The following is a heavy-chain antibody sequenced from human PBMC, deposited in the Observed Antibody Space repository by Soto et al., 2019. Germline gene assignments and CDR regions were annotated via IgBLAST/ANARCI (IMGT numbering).Heavy chain of an antibody. CDR2: ISGSGGST. V-gene: IGHV3-23*01. CDR3: AKDLDVDIATVPQYYYYGMDV. D-gene: IGHD5-18*01. CDR1: GFTFSGYA. Sequence: GGSLRLSCAASGFTFSGYAMSWVRQAPGKGLEWVSAISGSGGSTYYADSVKGRFTISRDNSTNTLYLQMNSLRAEDTAVYYCAKDLDVDIATVPQYYYYGMDVWGQGTTVTVSS. J-gene: IGHJ6*02.